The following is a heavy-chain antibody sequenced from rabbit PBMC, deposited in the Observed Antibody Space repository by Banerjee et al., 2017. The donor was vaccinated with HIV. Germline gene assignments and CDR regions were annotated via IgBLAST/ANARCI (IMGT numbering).Heavy chain of an antibody. CDR3: ARSSSWYNFNV. Sequence: QLKETGGGLVQPGGSLTLSCKASGFTISSYYMSWVRQAPGKGLEWIGTIYAGKGSTDYASWVNGRFTISSDNAQNTLYLQLNSLTVADTATYFCARSSSWYNFNVWGQGTLVTVS. CDR1: GFTISSYY. J-gene: IGHJ4*01. D-gene: IGHD1-1*01. V-gene: IGHV1S7*01. CDR2: IYAGKGST.